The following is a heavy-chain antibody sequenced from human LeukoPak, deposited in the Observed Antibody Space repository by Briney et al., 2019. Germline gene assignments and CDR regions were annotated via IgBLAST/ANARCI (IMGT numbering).Heavy chain of an antibody. J-gene: IGHJ6*03. CDR1: GYTFTSYG. CDR2: ISAYNGNT. D-gene: IGHD2-2*01. Sequence: ASVKVSCKASGYTFTSYGISWVRQAPGQGLEWMGWISAYNGNTNYAQKLQGRVTMTTDTSTSTAYMELRSLRSDDTAVYYCARDHCSSTSCYAYYYYYMDVWGKGTTVTVSS. V-gene: IGHV1-18*01. CDR3: ARDHCSSTSCYAYYYYYMDV.